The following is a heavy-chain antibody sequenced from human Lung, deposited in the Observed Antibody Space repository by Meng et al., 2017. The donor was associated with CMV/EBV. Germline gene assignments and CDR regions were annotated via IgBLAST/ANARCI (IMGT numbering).Heavy chain of an antibody. CDR2: MNPNRGTT. Sequence: QVHVVQSGAEVKKPGASGMVSFKASWYTFTSYYINWVRQGTGQGLEWMGWMNPNRGTTGYAQKFQGRVTMTRNISKSTAYMDLSSLRSEDTAVYYCATGVADFEYWGQGTLVTVSS. D-gene: IGHD6-19*01. V-gene: IGHV1-8*01. J-gene: IGHJ4*02. CDR1: WYTFTSYY. CDR3: ATGVADFEY.